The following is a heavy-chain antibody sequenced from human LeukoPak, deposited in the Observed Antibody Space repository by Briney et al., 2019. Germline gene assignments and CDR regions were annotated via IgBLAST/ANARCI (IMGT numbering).Heavy chain of an antibody. CDR3: ASTSDYGGNLVCD. CDR1: GFTFSSYA. D-gene: IGHD4-23*01. J-gene: IGHJ4*02. V-gene: IGHV3-23*01. Sequence: GGSLRLSCAASGFTFSSYAMSWVRQAPGKGLEWVSAISGSGGSTYYADSVKGRFTISRDISKNTLYLQMNSLRAEDTAVYYCASTSDYGGNLVCDWGQGTLVTVSS. CDR2: ISGSGGST.